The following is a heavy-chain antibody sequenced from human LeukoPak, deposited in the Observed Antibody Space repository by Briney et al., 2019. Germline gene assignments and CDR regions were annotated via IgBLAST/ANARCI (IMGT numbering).Heavy chain of an antibody. CDR2: ISSDSHDT. J-gene: IGHJ4*01. Sequence: GGSLRLSCVVSGLTLSSYNMNWVRQAPGRGLEWVSFISSDSHDTHYAGSVKGRFTVSRDNAKNSLYLQMNSLRVEDTGIYYCATKNPGDSWGHGTLVTVSA. CDR3: ATKNPGDS. V-gene: IGHV3-48*01. D-gene: IGHD7-27*01. CDR1: GLTLSSYN.